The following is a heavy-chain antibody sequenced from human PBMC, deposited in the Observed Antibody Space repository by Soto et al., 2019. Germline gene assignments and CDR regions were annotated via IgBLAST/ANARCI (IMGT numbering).Heavy chain of an antibody. V-gene: IGHV3-33*01. Sequence: QVQLVESGGGVVQPGRSLRLSCAASGFTFSSYGMHWVRQAPGKGLEWVAVIRYDGSNKYYADSVKGRFTISRDNSKNTLYLQMNSLRAEDTAVYYCARDQDIVVVVAATVPAFDIWGQGTMVTVSS. J-gene: IGHJ3*02. D-gene: IGHD2-15*01. CDR3: ARDQDIVVVVAATVPAFDI. CDR2: IRYDGSNK. CDR1: GFTFSSYG.